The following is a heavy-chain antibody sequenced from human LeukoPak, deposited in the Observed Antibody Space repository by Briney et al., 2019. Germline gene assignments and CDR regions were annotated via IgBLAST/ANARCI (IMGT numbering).Heavy chain of an antibody. J-gene: IGHJ4*02. CDR3: ARAYSSSRRYENDC. V-gene: IGHV4-34*01. Sequence: PSETLSLTCAVYGGSFSGYYWSWIRQPPGKGLEWIGSMHYSGITYYNPSLKGRVTISVDTSKNQFSLKLTSVSAADSAVYSCARAYSSSRRYENDCWGQGTLVSVSS. D-gene: IGHD3-22*01. CDR2: MHYSGIT. CDR1: GGSFSGYY.